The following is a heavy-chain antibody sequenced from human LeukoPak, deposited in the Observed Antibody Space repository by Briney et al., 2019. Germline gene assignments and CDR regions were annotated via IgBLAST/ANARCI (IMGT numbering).Heavy chain of an antibody. CDR3: ARVPSGTVTPYYFDY. D-gene: IGHD4-17*01. J-gene: IGHJ4*02. CDR1: GFTFSSYS. V-gene: IGHV3-21*01. Sequence: GGSLRLSCAASGFTFSSYSMNWVRQAPGKGLEWVSSISSSSSYIYYADSVKGRFTISRDNAKNSLYLQMNSLRAEDTAVYYCARVPSGTVTPYYFDYWGQGTLVTVSS. CDR2: ISSSSSYI.